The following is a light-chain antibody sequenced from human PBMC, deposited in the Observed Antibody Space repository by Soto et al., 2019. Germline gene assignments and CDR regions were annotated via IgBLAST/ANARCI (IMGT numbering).Light chain of an antibody. CDR3: AAWGASLTGWV. CDR1: SANIGSNT. J-gene: IGLJ3*02. V-gene: IGLV1-44*01. CDR2: SND. Sequence: QSVLAQPPSASGTPGQRVTSSCSGSSANIGSNTVNWYQQRPGTAPKLLIYSNDQRPSGVPDRFSGSKSGTSASLAISELQSEDEADYYCAAWGASLTGWVFGGGTKVTV.